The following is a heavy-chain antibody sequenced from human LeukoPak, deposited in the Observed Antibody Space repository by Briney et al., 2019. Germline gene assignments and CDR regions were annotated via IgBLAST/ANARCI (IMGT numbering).Heavy chain of an antibody. CDR3: ARELPWNYFDY. CDR2: IWYDGSNK. J-gene: IGHJ4*02. V-gene: IGHV3-33*01. Sequence: GGSLRLSCAASGFTFSSYGMHWVRQAPGKGLEWVAVIWYDGSNKYYADSVKGRFTISRDNSKNTLYLQMNSLRAEGTAVYYCARELPWNYFDYWGQGTLVTVSS. D-gene: IGHD1-1*01. CDR1: GFTFSSYG.